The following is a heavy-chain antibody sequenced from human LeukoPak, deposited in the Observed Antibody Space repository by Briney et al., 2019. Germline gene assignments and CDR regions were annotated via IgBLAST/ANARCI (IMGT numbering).Heavy chain of an antibody. CDR3: VKDRGGSPFYGMDV. V-gene: IGHV3-23*01. CDR2: ISGSGDST. J-gene: IGHJ6*02. D-gene: IGHD1-26*01. Sequence: GGSLRLSCAASGFTLSTYAMTWVRQAPGKGLEWVSAISGSGDSTYFADSVKGRFTISRDNSKNTLYLQMNSLRAEDTAVYYCVKDRGGSPFYGMDVWGQGTTVTVSS. CDR1: GFTLSTYA.